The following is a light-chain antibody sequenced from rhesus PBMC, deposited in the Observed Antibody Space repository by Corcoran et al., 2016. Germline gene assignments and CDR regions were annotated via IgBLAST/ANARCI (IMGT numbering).Light chain of an antibody. CDR1: QDSSRF. Sequence: DIQMTQSPSSVSASVGDRVTITCRASQDSSRFVAWYQQKPGKAPKFLIYYASILETGVPSRFSGIGSGGDFTLTIHTLQPEDFATYYCQQYGSLPYTFGQGTKVDIK. CDR3: QQYGSLPYT. CDR2: YAS. V-gene: IGKV1-25*02. J-gene: IGKJ2*01.